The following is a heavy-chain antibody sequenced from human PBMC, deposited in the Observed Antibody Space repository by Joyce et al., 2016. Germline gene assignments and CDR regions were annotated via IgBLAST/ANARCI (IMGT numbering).Heavy chain of an antibody. CDR3: AKWAASFNWKNGPGVAFDS. V-gene: IGHV3-30*18. CDR1: RFSLRSYA. D-gene: IGHD1/OR15-1a*01. CDR2: ISDDGSDK. J-gene: IGHJ3*02. Sequence: QMQLVESGGGVVQPGRSLRLSCSASRFSLRSYAMHWVRQGQGKGMWWGSIISDDGSDKYDGDSVGGRFTISRDNSNNRLSLQMNSLGPEDTEIYYCAKWAASFNWKNGPGVAFDSWGQGTMVTVSS.